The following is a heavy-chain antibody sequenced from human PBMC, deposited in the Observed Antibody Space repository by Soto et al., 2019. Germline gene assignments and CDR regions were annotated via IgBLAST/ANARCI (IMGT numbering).Heavy chain of an antibody. CDR2: ISWNSGSI. CDR3: AKGPYYYYYRDV. CDR1: GFTFDDYA. Sequence: EVQLVESGGGLVQPGRSLRLSCAASGFTFDDYAMHWVRQAPGKGLEWVSGISWNSGSIGYADSVKGRFTISRDNAKNSLYLQMNSLRAEDTALYYCAKGPYYYYYRDVWGKGTTVTVSS. V-gene: IGHV3-9*01. J-gene: IGHJ6*03.